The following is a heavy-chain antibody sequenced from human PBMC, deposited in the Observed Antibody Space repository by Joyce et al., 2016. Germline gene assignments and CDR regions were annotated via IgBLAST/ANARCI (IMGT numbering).Heavy chain of an antibody. J-gene: IGHJ5*02. CDR1: GAGFRNDS. CDR2: IIPICGTT. Sequence: QEQLVQSGAEVKKPGSSVKVSCRASGAGFRNDSINWVRKAPGQGIEWMGGIIPICGTTKYAQKFQGRVTITADDFTETAYMDLASLTSDDTAIYYCARVPIPAALLGYFDAWGQGALVTVSS. CDR3: ARVPIPAALLGYFDA. D-gene: IGHD2-21*01. V-gene: IGHV1-69*01.